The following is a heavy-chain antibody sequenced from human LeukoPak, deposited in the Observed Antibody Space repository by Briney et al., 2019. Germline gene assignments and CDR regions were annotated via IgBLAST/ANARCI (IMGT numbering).Heavy chain of an antibody. V-gene: IGHV3-33*01. D-gene: IGHD3-10*01. Sequence: TGRSLRLSCAASGFSLSSHGMHWVRQAPGKGLEWVAVIWYDASNKYYADSVKGRFTISRDNSKNTLYLQMNSLRVEDTALYFCARDPRENYYGSGSPDPYNWFDPWGQGTLVTVSS. CDR3: ARDPRENYYGSGSPDPYNWFDP. J-gene: IGHJ5*02. CDR2: IWYDASNK. CDR1: GFSLSSHG.